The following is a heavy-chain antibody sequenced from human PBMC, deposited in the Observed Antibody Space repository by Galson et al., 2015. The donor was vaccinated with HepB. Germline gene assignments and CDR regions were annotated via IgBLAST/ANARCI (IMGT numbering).Heavy chain of an antibody. Sequence: LRLSCAASGFTFSDYYMSWIRQAPGKGLEWVSYISSSGSTIYYADSVKGRFTISRDNAKNSLYLQMNSLRAEDTAVYYCARTHNTEGGVWFDPWGQGTLVTVSS. CDR3: ARTHNTEGGVWFDP. V-gene: IGHV3-11*01. D-gene: IGHD1-1*01. CDR2: ISSSGSTI. J-gene: IGHJ5*02. CDR1: GFTFSDYY.